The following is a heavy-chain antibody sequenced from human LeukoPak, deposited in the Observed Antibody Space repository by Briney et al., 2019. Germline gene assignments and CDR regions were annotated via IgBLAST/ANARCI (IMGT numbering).Heavy chain of an antibody. V-gene: IGHV3-30-3*01. CDR1: RFTFSSYA. CDR3: ARGPEAFDI. J-gene: IGHJ3*02. Sequence: PGGSLRLSCAASRFTFSSYAMHWVRQAPGKGLEWVAVISYDGSNKYYADSVKGRFTISRDNSKNTLYLQMNSLRAEDTAVYYCARGPEAFDIWGQGTMVTVSS. CDR2: ISYDGSNK.